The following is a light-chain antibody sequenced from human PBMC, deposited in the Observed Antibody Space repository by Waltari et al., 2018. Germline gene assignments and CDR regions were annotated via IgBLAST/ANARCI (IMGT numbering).Light chain of an antibody. V-gene: IGKV4-1*01. Sequence: DIVMTQSPDSLAVSLAERATNNCKSSQSVLYSSNNKNYLAWYQQKPGQPPKLLIYWASTRESGVPDRFSGSGSGTDFTLTISSLQAEDVAVYYCQQYYSTPLTFGGGTKVDIK. CDR2: WAS. CDR3: QQYYSTPLT. CDR1: QSVLYSSNNKNY. J-gene: IGKJ4*01.